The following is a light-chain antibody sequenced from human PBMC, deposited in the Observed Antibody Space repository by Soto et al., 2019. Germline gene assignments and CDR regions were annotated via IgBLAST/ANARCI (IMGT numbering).Light chain of an antibody. CDR2: EVS. CDR3: SSYAGSNNYVV. CDR1: SSDVGGYNY. V-gene: IGLV2-8*01. J-gene: IGLJ2*01. Sequence: QSALTQPPSASGSPGQSVTISCTGTSSDVGGYNYVSWYQHHPGKAPKLMIYEVSKRPSGVPDRFSGSKSGNXXXXXVSGLQAEDEADYYCSSYAGSNNYVVFGG.